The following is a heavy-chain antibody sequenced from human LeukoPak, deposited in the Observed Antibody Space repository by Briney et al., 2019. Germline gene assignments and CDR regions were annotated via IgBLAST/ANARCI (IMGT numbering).Heavy chain of an antibody. CDR3: ARVLTTGRIHPNWFDP. D-gene: IGHD1-1*01. CDR2: IYYSGST. V-gene: IGHV4-31*11. Sequence: KPSETLSLTCAVSGGSISSGGYSWSWLRQPPGKGLEWIGYIYYSGSTYYNPSLKSRVTISVDTSKNQFSLKLSSVTAADTAVYYCARVLTTGRIHPNWFDPWGQGTLVTVSS. CDR1: GGSISSGGYS. J-gene: IGHJ5*02.